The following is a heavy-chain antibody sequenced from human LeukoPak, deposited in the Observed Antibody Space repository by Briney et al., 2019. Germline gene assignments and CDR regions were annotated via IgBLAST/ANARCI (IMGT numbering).Heavy chain of an antibody. CDR3: ARRDYYDSSGPFDY. V-gene: IGHV4-34*01. CDR1: GGSFSGYY. CDR2: INHSGST. Sequence: PSETLSLTCAVYGGSFSGYYWSWIRQPPGKGLEWIGEINHSGSTNYNPSLKSRVTISVDTSKNQFSLKLSSVTAADTAVYYCARRDYYDSSGPFDYRGQGTLVTVSS. D-gene: IGHD3-22*01. J-gene: IGHJ4*02.